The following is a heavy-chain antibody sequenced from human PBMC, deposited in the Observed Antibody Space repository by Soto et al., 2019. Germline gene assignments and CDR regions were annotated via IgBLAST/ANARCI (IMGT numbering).Heavy chain of an antibody. J-gene: IGHJ6*02. CDR3: ARPGDAYGLDV. Sequence: PSETLSLTCTVSGGSISSGGYYWSWIRQHPGKGLEWIGYIYYSGSTYYNPSLKSRVTISVDTSKNHFSLNLSSVTAADTAVYYCARPGDAYGLDVWGQGTTVTVSS. CDR2: IYYSGST. D-gene: IGHD2-21*02. CDR1: GGSISSGGYY. V-gene: IGHV4-31*03.